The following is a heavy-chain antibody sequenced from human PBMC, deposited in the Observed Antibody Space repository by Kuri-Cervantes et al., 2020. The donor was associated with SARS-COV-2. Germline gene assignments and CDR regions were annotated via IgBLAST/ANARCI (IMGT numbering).Heavy chain of an antibody. D-gene: IGHD6-19*01. J-gene: IGHJ4*02. Sequence: GESLKISCAASGFTFSGHWIHWVRQAPGKGLVWVSRINPDGSYANNADSVKGRFTISRDNSKNTLYLQMNSLRTEDTAVYYCAKDKDGGAVACYWGQGTLVTVSS. CDR2: INPDGSYA. CDR1: GFTFSGHW. CDR3: AKDKDGGAVACY. V-gene: IGHV3-74*01.